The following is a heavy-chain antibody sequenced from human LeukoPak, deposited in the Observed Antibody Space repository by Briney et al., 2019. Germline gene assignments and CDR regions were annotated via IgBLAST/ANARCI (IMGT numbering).Heavy chain of an antibody. J-gene: IGHJ4*02. Sequence: GGSLRLSCAASGFTFSSYGMHWVRQAPGKGLEWVAVISYDGSNKYYADSVKGRFTISRDNSKNTLYLQMNSLRAEDTAVYYCARGDTARPDYWGQGTLVTVSS. CDR2: ISYDGSNK. CDR3: ARGDTARPDY. V-gene: IGHV3-30*03. D-gene: IGHD6-6*01. CDR1: GFTFSSYG.